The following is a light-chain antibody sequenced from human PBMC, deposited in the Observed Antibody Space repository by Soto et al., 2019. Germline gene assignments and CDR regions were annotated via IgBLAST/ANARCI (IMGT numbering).Light chain of an antibody. CDR2: GAS. CDR3: QQYGSSPTYP. V-gene: IGKV3-20*01. Sequence: EIVLTQSPGTLSLSPGERATLSCRASQSVSSSYLAWYQQKPGQAPRLLIYGASSRATGIPDRFSGSGSGTEFTLTISRLEPEDFAVYYSQQYGSSPTYPFGQGTRLEIK. J-gene: IGKJ2*01. CDR1: QSVSSSY.